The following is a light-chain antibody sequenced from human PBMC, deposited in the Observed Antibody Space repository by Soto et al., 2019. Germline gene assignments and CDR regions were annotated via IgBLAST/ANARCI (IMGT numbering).Light chain of an antibody. CDR2: GAS. J-gene: IGKJ1*01. V-gene: IGKV3-15*01. CDR1: QSVSRN. CDR3: QQYNNWWT. Sequence: EIVMTQSPATLSVSRWERATVSCRASQSVSRNLAWYQQKPGRAPRLLIYGASTRATGIPARFSGSGSGTEFTLTISSLQSEDFAVYYCQQYNNWWTFGQGTRWIS.